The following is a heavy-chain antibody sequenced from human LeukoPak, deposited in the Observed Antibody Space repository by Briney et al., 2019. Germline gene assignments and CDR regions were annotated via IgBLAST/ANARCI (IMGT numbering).Heavy chain of an antibody. CDR2: IYSGGGT. CDR1: GFTVSNNS. V-gene: IGHV3-53*01. J-gene: IGHJ4*02. CDR3: ATFTEGWGYFDY. D-gene: IGHD1-26*01. Sequence: GGSLRLSCAAPGFTVSNNSMTWVRQAPGKGLEWVSAIYSGGGTFYADSVKGRFTISRDSSENTLYLQMNSLRAADTAVYYCATFTEGWGYFDYWGQGALVTVSS.